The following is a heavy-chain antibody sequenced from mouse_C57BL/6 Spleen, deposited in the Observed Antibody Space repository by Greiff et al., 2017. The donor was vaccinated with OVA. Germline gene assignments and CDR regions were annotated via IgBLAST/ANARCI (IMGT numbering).Heavy chain of an antibody. CDR3: VRQIYYDYDYFDY. CDR2: IRSKSNNYAT. CDR1: GFSFNTYA. J-gene: IGHJ2*01. Sequence: EVNVVESGGGLVQPKGSLKLSCAASGFSFNTYAMNWVRQAPGKGLEWVARIRSKSNNYATYYADSVKDRFTISRDDSESMLYLQMNNLKTEDTAMYYCVRQIYYDYDYFDYWGQGTTLTVSS. D-gene: IGHD2-4*01. V-gene: IGHV10-1*01.